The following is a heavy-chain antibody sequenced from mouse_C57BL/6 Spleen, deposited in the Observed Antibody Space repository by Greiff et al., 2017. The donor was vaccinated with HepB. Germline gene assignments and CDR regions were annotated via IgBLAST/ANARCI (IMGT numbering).Heavy chain of an antibody. CDR3: AKVPYYYGSSYWYFDV. CDR2: IYPRDGST. Sequence: QVHVKQSGPELVKPGASVKLSCKASGYTFTSYDINWVKQRPGQGLEWIGWIYPRDGSTKYNEKFKGKATLTVDTSSSTAYMELHSLTSEDSAVYFCAKVPYYYGSSYWYFDVWGTGTTVTVSS. D-gene: IGHD1-1*01. J-gene: IGHJ1*03. V-gene: IGHV1-85*01. CDR1: GYTFTSYD.